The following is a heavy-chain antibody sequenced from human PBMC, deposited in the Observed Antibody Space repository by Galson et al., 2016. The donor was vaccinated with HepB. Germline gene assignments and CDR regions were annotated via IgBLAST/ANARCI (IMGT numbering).Heavy chain of an antibody. J-gene: IGHJ4*02. D-gene: IGHD6-19*01. CDR1: GDSIRSSY. CDR2: IYYNGNT. Sequence: SETLSLTCTVSGDSIRSSYWSWIRQPPGRGLEWIGYIYYNGNTNYNPSLKSRVTISVDTSKNQFSLKVDFVTAADTAVYYCARVSTAVTGNLFDHWGQGILVTVSS. V-gene: IGHV4-59*08. CDR3: ARVSTAVTGNLFDH.